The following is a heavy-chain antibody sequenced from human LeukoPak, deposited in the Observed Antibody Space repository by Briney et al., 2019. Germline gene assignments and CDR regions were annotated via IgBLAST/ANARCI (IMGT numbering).Heavy chain of an antibody. Sequence: KPSETLSLTCTVSGGSISSGDYYWSWIRQPPGKGLEWIGYIYYSGSTYYNPSLKSRVTISVDTSKNQFSLKLSSVTAADTAVYYCARSETEYCSGGSCSSRYFQHWGQGTLVTVSS. J-gene: IGHJ1*01. D-gene: IGHD2-15*01. CDR3: ARSETEYCSGGSCSSRYFQH. CDR2: IYYSGST. V-gene: IGHV4-30-4*01. CDR1: GGSISSGDYY.